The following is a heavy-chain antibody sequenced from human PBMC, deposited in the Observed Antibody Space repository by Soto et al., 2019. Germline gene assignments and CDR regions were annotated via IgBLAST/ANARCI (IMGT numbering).Heavy chain of an antibody. CDR3: ARDQYYDFWSGYYTADY. CDR2: ISAYNGNT. V-gene: IGHV1-18*01. J-gene: IGHJ4*02. CDR1: GYTFTSYG. D-gene: IGHD3-3*01. Sequence: GASVKVSCKASGYTFTSYGISWVRQAPGQGLEWMGWISAYNGNTNYAQKLQGRVTTTTDTSTSTAYTELRSLRSDDTAVYYCARDQYYDFWSGYYTADYWGQGTLVTVSS.